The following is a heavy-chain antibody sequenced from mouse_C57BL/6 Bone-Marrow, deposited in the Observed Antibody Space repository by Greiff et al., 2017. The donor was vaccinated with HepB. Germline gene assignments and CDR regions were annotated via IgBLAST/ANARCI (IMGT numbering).Heavy chain of an antibody. J-gene: IGHJ4*01. CDR3: TRREYCGSGCAMDY. V-gene: IGHV1-15*01. D-gene: IGHD1-1*01. CDR1: GYTFTDYE. Sequence: QVQLKESGAELVRPGASVTLSCKASGYTFTDYEMHWVKQTPVHGLEWIGAIDPETGGTAYNQKFKGKAILTADKSSSTAYMELRSLTSDDSAVYYCTRREYCGSGCAMDYWGKGTSVTVAS. CDR2: IDPETGGT.